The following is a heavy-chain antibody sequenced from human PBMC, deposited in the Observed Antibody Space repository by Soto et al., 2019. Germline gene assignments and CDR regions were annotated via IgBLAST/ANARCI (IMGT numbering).Heavy chain of an antibody. CDR3: VRGQPHRITIFEVVIRSYDYGMDV. CDR2: INYRGSS. CDR1: GGSFTGYY. D-gene: IGHD3-3*02. Sequence: QVQLQQWGAGLLKPSETLSLTCAVYGGSFTGYYWTGIRQTPGTGLEGIGEINYRGSSYYNPSLESRFSMAVDTSKNQFSLKLRSVTAADTAVYFCVRGQPHRITIFEVVIRSYDYGMDVWGQGTTVTVSS. J-gene: IGHJ6*02. V-gene: IGHV4-34*01.